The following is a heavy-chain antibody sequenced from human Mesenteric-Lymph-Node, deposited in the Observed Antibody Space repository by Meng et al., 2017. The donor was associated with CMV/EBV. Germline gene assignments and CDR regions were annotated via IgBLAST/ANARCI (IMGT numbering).Heavy chain of an antibody. V-gene: IGHV3-9*01. D-gene: IGHD3-16*02. CDR3: ARPTLYSYGFRTNHYYGMDV. Sequence: GGSLRLSCAASGLTFADYTMLWVRQAPGKGLEWVSSISWNSATLGYADSVKGRFTISRDNSDKVLLLQMNSLKTEDTAVYYCARPTLYSYGFRTNHYYGMDVWGRGTTVTVSS. CDR1: GLTFADYT. J-gene: IGHJ6*02. CDR2: ISWNSATL.